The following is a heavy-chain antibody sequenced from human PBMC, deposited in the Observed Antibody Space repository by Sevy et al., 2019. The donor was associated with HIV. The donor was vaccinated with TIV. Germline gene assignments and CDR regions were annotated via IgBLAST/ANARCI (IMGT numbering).Heavy chain of an antibody. J-gene: IGHJ4*02. D-gene: IGHD2-21*02. V-gene: IGHV5-51*01. CDR2: ILPGDSDT. CDR3: ARQGDSDGFDF. Sequence: GESLKISCKGSGYSFTDYWIGWVRQMPGKGLEWMGIILPGDSDTGYSPSFQGHVTISVDKSINTAYLQWSSLRASLIAMYYRARQGDSDGFDFWGQGTLVTVSS. CDR1: GYSFTDYW.